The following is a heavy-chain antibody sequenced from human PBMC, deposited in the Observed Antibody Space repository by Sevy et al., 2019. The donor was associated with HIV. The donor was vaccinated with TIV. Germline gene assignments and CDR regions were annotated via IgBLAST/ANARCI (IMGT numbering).Heavy chain of an antibody. CDR3: ANAYSGSYSHSYLYALDV. CDR2: ISHDGINE. CDR1: GFSFSYYG. D-gene: IGHD1-26*01. J-gene: IGHJ6*02. V-gene: IGHV3-30*18. Sequence: GGSLRLSCIGSGFSFSYYGIHWVRQSPGKGLDWVALISHDGINEYYADSVKGRFTISRDISKNTVYLEMNSRRKEDTAIYFCANAYSGSYSHSYLYALDVWGQGTTVTVSS.